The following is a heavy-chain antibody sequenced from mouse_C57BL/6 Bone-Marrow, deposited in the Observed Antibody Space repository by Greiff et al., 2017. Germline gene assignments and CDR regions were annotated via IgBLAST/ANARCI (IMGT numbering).Heavy chain of an antibody. V-gene: IGHV5-4*01. CDR2: ISDGGSYT. CDR3: AREMNCFFDY. D-gene: IGHD4-1*01. J-gene: IGHJ2*01. CDR1: GFTFSSYA. Sequence: EVTLVESGGGLVKPGGSLKLSCAASGFTFSSYAMSWVRQTPEKRLEWVATISDGGSYTYYPDNVKGRFTISRDNAKNNLYLQMSHLKSEDTAMYYCAREMNCFFDYWGQGTTLTVSS.